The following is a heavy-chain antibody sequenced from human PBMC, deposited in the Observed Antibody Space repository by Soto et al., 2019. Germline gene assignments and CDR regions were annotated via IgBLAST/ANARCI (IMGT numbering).Heavy chain of an antibody. CDR2: ISSSGSTI. D-gene: IGHD1-26*01. CDR1: GFTLRSYE. J-gene: IGHJ6*02. CDR3: ARAGGSYYYYGMDV. V-gene: IGHV3-48*03. Sequence: GGSLRLSCAASGFTLRSYEMNWVRQAPGKGLEWVSYISSSGSTIYYADSVKGRFTISRDNAKNSLYLQMNSLRAEDTAVYYCARAGGSYYYYGMDVWGQGNTVTVSS.